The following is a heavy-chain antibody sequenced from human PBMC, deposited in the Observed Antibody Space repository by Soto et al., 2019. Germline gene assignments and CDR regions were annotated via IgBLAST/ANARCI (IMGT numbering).Heavy chain of an antibody. CDR3: ARADRSSWLSYQYYGMDV. V-gene: IGHV1-2*04. J-gene: IGHJ6*01. CDR2: INPNSGGT. CDR1: GYTFTVYY. D-gene: IGHD6-13*01. Sequence: ALVKVSCKSSGYTFTVYYMHCMRQAPGQGHEWKGWINPNSGGTNYAQKFQGCVTMTRYTSISTAYMELSRLRSDDTAVYYCARADRSSWLSYQYYGMDVEGQGTTVNVSS.